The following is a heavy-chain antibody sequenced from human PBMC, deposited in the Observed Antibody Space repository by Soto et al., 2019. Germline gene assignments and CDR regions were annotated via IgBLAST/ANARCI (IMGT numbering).Heavy chain of an antibody. CDR3: ARVTVAVAAEYFQH. J-gene: IGHJ1*01. D-gene: IGHD6-19*01. CDR2: MNPNSGNT. Sequence: ASVKVSCKASGYTFTSYGISWVRQAPGQGLEWMGWMNPNSGNTKYSQKFQGRVTITRDTSASTAYMELSSLRSEDTAVYYCARVTVAVAAEYFQHWGQGTLVTVSS. V-gene: IGHV1-18*01. CDR1: GYTFTSYG.